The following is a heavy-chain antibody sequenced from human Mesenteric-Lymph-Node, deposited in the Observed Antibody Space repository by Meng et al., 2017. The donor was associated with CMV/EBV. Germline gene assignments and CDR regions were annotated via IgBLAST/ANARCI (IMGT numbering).Heavy chain of an antibody. Sequence: LSCAAYGFTVSSTYMSWVRRAPGKGLEWVSVIYSGGSTYYADSVKGRFTISRDNSKNTLYLQMNSLRAEDTAVYYCARGGYQRWFDPWGQGTLVTVSS. CDR2: IYSGGST. CDR3: ARGGYQRWFDP. CDR1: GFTVSSTY. J-gene: IGHJ5*02. V-gene: IGHV3-66*02. D-gene: IGHD6-13*01.